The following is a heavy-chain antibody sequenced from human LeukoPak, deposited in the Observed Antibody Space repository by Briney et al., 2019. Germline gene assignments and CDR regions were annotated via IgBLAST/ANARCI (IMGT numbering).Heavy chain of an antibody. CDR1: GFTVSSNY. D-gene: IGHD6-19*01. CDR2: IYSGGST. Sequence: GESLKISCAASGFTVSSNYMSWVRQAPGKGLEWVSVIYSGGSTYYADPVKGRFTISRDNSKNTLYLQMNSLRAEDTAVYYCARENTIGIAVAGYFDYWGQGTLVTVSS. CDR3: ARENTIGIAVAGYFDY. J-gene: IGHJ4*02. V-gene: IGHV3-53*01.